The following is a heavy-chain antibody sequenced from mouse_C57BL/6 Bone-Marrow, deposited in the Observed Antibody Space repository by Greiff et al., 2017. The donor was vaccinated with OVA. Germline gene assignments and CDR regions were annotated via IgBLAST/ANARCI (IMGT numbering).Heavy chain of an antibody. CDR1: GYTFTDHT. V-gene: IGHV1-78*01. D-gene: IGHD1-1*01. CDR2: IYPRDGST. J-gene: IGHJ1*03. Sequence: QVQLQQSDAELVKPGASVKISCKVSGYTFTDHTIHWMKQRPEQGLEWIGYIYPRDGSTKYNEKFKGKATLTADKSSSTAYMQLNSLTSEDSAVYFCATEKGYYYGSSDWYFDVWGTGTTVTVSS. CDR3: ATEKGYYYGSSDWYFDV.